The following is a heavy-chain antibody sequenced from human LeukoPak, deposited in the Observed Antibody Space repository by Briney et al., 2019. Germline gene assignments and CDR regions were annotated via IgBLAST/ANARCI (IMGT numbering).Heavy chain of an antibody. V-gene: IGHV3-9*01. CDR3: AKGRYYYGSGSSQHFDY. D-gene: IGHD3-10*01. Sequence: GGALRLSCAASGFPFDDYAMHWVRQAPGKGLERDSGNSWNSGRIGYADSVKGRFTISRDNATNSLYLQMNSLRAEDTALYYCAKGRYYYGSGSSQHFDYWGQGTLVTVSS. CDR1: GFPFDDYA. J-gene: IGHJ4*02. CDR2: NSWNSGRI.